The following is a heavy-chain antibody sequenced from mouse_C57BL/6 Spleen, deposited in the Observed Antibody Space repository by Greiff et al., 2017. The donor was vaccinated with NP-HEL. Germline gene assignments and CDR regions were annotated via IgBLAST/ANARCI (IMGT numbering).Heavy chain of an antibody. D-gene: IGHD2-12*01. J-gene: IGHJ4*01. CDR3: ARTYYSYYAMDY. Sequence: VQLQQSGPELVKPGASVKISCKASGYAFSSSWMNWVKQRPGKGLEWIGRIYPGDGDTNYNGKFKGKATLTADKSSSTAYMELSSLTSEDSAVYVYARTYYSYYAMDYRGQGTSVTVSS. V-gene: IGHV1-82*01. CDR1: GYAFSSSW. CDR2: IYPGDGDT.